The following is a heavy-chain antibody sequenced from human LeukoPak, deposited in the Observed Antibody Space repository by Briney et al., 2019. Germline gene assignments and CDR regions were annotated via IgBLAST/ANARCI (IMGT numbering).Heavy chain of an antibody. V-gene: IGHV4-59*01. D-gene: IGHD2-21*01. CDR3: ARDPGGENYYYYGMDV. CDR1: GGSISSYY. J-gene: IGHJ6*02. CDR2: IYYSGST. Sequence: PSETLSLTCTVSGGSISSYYWSWIRQPPGKGLEWIGYIYYSGSTNYNPSLKSRVTISVDTSKNQFSLKLSSVTAADTAVYYCARDPGGENYYYYGMDVWGQGTTVTVSS.